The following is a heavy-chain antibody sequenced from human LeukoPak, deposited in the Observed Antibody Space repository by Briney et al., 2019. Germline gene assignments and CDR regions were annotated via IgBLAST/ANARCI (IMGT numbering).Heavy chain of an antibody. V-gene: IGHV1-18*01. CDR1: GYTFTSYG. CDR2: ISAYNGNT. D-gene: IGHD6-19*01. Sequence: ASVKVSCKASGYTFTSYGISWVRQAPGQGLEWMGWISAYNGNTNYAQKLQGRVTMTTNTSTSTACMELRSLRSDDTAVYYCARDDGSGWYNYWGQGTLVTVSS. J-gene: IGHJ4*02. CDR3: ARDDGSGWYNY.